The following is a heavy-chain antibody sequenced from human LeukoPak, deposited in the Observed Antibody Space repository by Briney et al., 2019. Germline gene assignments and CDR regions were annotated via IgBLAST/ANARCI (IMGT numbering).Heavy chain of an antibody. D-gene: IGHD1-26*01. Sequence: PGGSLRLSCTASGFTFRDYAMSWFRQAPGKGLEWVGFIRSKAYGGTTEYAASVKGRFTISRDDSKSIAYLQMNSLKTEDTAVYYCTTQRRRGATTSSWYFDLWGRGTLVTVSS. J-gene: IGHJ2*01. CDR1: GFTFRDYA. V-gene: IGHV3-49*03. CDR3: TTQRRRGATTSSWYFDL. CDR2: IRSKAYGGTT.